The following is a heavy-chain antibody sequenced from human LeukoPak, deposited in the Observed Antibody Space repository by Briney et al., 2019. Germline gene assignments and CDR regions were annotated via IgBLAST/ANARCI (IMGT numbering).Heavy chain of an antibody. D-gene: IGHD4-17*01. Sequence: ASVKVSCKASGYTFTSYAMHWVRQAPGQRLEWMGWINAGNGNTKYSQKFQGRVTITRDTSASTAYMELSSLRSEDTAVYYCARDPDDYGDYEVDYWGQGTLVTVSS. J-gene: IGHJ4*02. CDR2: INAGNGNT. CDR3: ARDPDDYGDYEVDY. V-gene: IGHV1-3*01. CDR1: GYTFTSYA.